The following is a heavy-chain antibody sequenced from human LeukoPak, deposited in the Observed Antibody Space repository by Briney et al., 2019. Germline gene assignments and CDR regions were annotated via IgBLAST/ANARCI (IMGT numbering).Heavy chain of an antibody. CDR1: GGSISSSNW. D-gene: IGHD6-19*01. Sequence: SGTLSLTCAVSGGSISSSNWWSWVRQPPGKGLEWIGEIYHSGSTNYNPSLKSRVTISVDKSKNQFSLKRSSVTAADTAVYYCARGPGIAVAAPGWFDPWGQGTLVTVSS. J-gene: IGHJ5*02. V-gene: IGHV4-4*02. CDR2: IYHSGST. CDR3: ARGPGIAVAAPGWFDP.